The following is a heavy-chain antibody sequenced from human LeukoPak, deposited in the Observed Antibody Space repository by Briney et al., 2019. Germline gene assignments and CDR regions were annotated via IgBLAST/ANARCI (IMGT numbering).Heavy chain of an antibody. CDR2: ISWNSGSI. Sequence: GRSLRLSCAASGFTFDDYTMHWVRQAPGKGLEWVSGISWNSGSIGYADSVKGRFTISRDNAKNSLYLQMNSLRAEDTALYYCAKDAQYSSGWSSDWGQGTLVTVSS. J-gene: IGHJ4*02. D-gene: IGHD6-19*01. V-gene: IGHV3-9*01. CDR3: AKDAQYSSGWSSD. CDR1: GFTFDDYT.